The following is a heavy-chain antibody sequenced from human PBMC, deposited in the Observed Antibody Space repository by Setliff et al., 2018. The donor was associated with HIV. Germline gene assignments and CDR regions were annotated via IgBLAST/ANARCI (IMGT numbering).Heavy chain of an antibody. Sequence: SATLSLTCTVSGGSISSYYWSWIRQPPGKGLEWIGYIYYSGSTNYNPSLKSRVTISVDTSKNQFSLKLSSVTAADTAVYYCARLSTPTYYNFWSGLLDWYFDLWGRGTLVTVSS. CDR1: GGSISSYY. CDR3: ARLSTPTYYNFWSGLLDWYFDL. V-gene: IGHV4-59*08. D-gene: IGHD3-3*01. J-gene: IGHJ2*01. CDR2: IYYSGST.